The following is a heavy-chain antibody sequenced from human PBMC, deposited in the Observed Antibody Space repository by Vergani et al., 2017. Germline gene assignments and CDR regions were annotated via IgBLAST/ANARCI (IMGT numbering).Heavy chain of an antibody. D-gene: IGHD1-1*01. Sequence: QVQLVQSGAEVKKPGSSVKVSCKASGGTFSSYAISWVRQAPGQGLEWMGRIIPIFGTANYAQKFQGRVTITADESMSTAYMELSSLRSEDTAVYYCARVADRGVLPNENDYWGQGTLVTVSS. CDR1: GGTFSSYA. J-gene: IGHJ4*02. CDR3: ARVADRGVLPNENDY. CDR2: IIPIFGTA. V-gene: IGHV1-69*18.